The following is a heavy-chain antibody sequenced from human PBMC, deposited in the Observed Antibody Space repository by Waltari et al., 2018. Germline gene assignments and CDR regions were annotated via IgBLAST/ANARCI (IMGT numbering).Heavy chain of an antibody. V-gene: IGHV3-15*01. J-gene: IGHJ4*02. D-gene: IGHD1-7*01. CDR3: TTETELHRGDYFDD. Sequence: EVQLVESGGGLVKPGGSLRLSCAASGFTFGNAWMNWVRQAPGKGLEWVGRIKSKPDGGTTDYAAPVKDRFTISRDDSKNTLYLQMNSLKTEDTAVYYCTTETELHRGDYFDDWGQGTLVTVSS. CDR1: GFTFGNAW. CDR2: IKSKPDGGTT.